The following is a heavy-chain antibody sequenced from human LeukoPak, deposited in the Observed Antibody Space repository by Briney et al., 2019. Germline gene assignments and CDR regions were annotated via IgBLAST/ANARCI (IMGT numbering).Heavy chain of an antibody. Sequence: RGSLRLSCAASGFTFSSHGMSWVRQAPGKGLEWVSTISGSGDNTYYADSVKGRFTISRDNAKNSLYLQMNSLRAEDTAVYYCARVMGRGAFDIWGQGTMVTVSS. V-gene: IGHV3-23*01. D-gene: IGHD3-10*01. CDR1: GFTFSSHG. CDR2: ISGSGDNT. CDR3: ARVMGRGAFDI. J-gene: IGHJ3*02.